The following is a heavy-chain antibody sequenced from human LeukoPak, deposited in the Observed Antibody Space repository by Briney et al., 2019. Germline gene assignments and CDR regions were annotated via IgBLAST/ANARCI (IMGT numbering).Heavy chain of an antibody. Sequence: SETLSLTCAVYGGSFSGYYWSWIRQPPGKGLEWIGEINHSGSTNYNPSLKSRVTISVDTPKNQFSLKLSSVTAADTAVYYCARHRCSGGGCYPMNWFDPWGQGTLVTVSS. V-gene: IGHV4-34*01. CDR1: GGSFSGYY. J-gene: IGHJ5*02. CDR2: INHSGST. CDR3: ARHRCSGGGCYPMNWFDP. D-gene: IGHD2-15*01.